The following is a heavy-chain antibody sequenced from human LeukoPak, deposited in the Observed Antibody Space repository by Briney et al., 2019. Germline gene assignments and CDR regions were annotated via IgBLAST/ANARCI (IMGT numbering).Heavy chain of an antibody. D-gene: IGHD3-10*01. J-gene: IGHJ4*02. V-gene: IGHV3-30*04. Sequence: GGSLRLSCAASGFTFSTYIMHWVRQAPGKGLEWMALISYDGSNKYYADSVKGRFTISRDNSKNTLYLQMNSLRAEDTAVYYCARSRITMVRGATDYWGQGTLVTVSS. CDR3: ARSRITMVRGATDY. CDR2: ISYDGSNK. CDR1: GFTFSTYI.